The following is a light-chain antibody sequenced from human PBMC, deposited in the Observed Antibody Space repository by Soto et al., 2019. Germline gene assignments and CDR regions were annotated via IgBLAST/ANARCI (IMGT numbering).Light chain of an antibody. V-gene: IGLV2-8*02. CDR1: SSDVGYYDY. Sequence: QSALTQPPSASRFPGQSITISCTGTSSDVGYYDYVSWYQQHPGKAPKLVIYEVTKRPSGVPDRVSASKSGNTASLTVSGLRAEDEADYYCSSYAGRNNFVFGSGTKLTVL. CDR3: SSYAGRNNFV. J-gene: IGLJ1*01. CDR2: EVT.